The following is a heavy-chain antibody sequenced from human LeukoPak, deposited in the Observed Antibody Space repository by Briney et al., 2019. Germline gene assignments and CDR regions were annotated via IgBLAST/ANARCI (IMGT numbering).Heavy chain of an antibody. CDR2: IKQDGSEK. Sequence: GGSLRLSCAASGFAFSDYWMTWVRQAPGKGLEWVANIKQDGSEKYLVDSVKGRSTISRDNAKGSLYLQMNSMRAEDTAVYYCVRAPYYSGIEHYFDHWGQGILVTVSS. D-gene: IGHD3-22*01. CDR3: VRAPYYSGIEHYFDH. V-gene: IGHV3-7*03. J-gene: IGHJ4*02. CDR1: GFAFSDYW.